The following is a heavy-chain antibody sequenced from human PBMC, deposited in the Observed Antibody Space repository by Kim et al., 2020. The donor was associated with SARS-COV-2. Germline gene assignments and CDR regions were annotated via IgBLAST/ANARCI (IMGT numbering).Heavy chain of an antibody. J-gene: IGHJ3*02. V-gene: IGHV3-72*01. D-gene: IGHD5-12*01. Sequence: GGSLRLSCGASGFNLTDYAIDWIRQLPGKGLEWIGRIGHNAYASKTAYAATVKYRFAISSDNSQNSMYLQMNRLKAEDTAVYYCSRGYSGLPVYAFDIWGPGTEVTVSS. CDR2: IGHNAYASKT. CDR1: GFNLTDYA. CDR3: SRGYSGLPVYAFDI.